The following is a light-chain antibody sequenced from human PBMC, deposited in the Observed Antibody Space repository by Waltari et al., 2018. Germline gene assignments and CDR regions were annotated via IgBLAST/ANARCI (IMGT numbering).Light chain of an antibody. V-gene: IGLV1-47*01. CDR1: NSNIVNNY. J-gene: IGLJ3*02. CDR2: RNK. CDR3: AAGDDSLSGWV. Sequence: QSALTQPPSASGTPGQWVTISCSGSNSNIVNNYVYWYQHLPGTAPKLLIDRNKQRPAGVPDRFSAATSGASASLAISGLRPEDEAHYYGAAGDDSLSGWVFGGGTKLTVL.